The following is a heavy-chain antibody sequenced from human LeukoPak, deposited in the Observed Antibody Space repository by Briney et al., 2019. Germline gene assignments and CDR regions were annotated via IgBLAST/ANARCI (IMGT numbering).Heavy chain of an antibody. CDR3: ARRYYYDSSGYYYDDY. Sequence: SETLSLTCTVSGGSISSYYWSWIRQPPGKGLEWIGYIYYSGSTNYNPSLKSRVTISVDTSKNQFSLKLSSVTAADTAVYYCARRYYYDSSGYYYDDYWGQGTLVTVSS. CDR1: GGSISSYY. D-gene: IGHD3-22*01. V-gene: IGHV4-59*01. J-gene: IGHJ4*02. CDR2: IYYSGST.